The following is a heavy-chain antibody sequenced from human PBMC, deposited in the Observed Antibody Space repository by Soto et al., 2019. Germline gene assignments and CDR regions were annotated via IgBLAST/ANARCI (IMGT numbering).Heavy chain of an antibody. Sequence: QVQLVQSGAEVKKPGSSVKVSCKASGGTFSSYAISWVRQAPGQGLEWMGGIIPIFGTANYAQKFQGRVTITADESTSTAYMELSSLRSEDTAVYYCARSKREYFDWDPYYYYGMDVCGQGTTVTVSS. CDR3: ARSKREYFDWDPYYYYGMDV. V-gene: IGHV1-69*01. CDR1: GGTFSSYA. CDR2: IIPIFGTA. D-gene: IGHD3-9*01. J-gene: IGHJ6*02.